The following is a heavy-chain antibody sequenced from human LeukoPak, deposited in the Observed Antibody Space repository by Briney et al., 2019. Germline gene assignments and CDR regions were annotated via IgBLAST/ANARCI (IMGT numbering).Heavy chain of an antibody. CDR1: GFTFITYS. CDR2: ISGDSYYI. Sequence: GGSLRLSCAASGFTFITYSMHWVRQAPGKGLEWVSSISGDSYYIYYADSVKGRFTISRDNAKNSLYLQMNSLRAEDTAVFYCARSEATGGRDAFDVWGQGTMVTVSS. J-gene: IGHJ3*01. CDR3: ARSEATGGRDAFDV. D-gene: IGHD2-8*02. V-gene: IGHV3-21*01.